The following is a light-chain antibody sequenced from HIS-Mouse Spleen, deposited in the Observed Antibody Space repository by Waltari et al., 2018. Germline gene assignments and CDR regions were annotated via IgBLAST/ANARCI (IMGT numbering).Light chain of an antibody. J-gene: IGKJ3*01. CDR3: QQFNSYPNVGPRFT. V-gene: IGKV1-13*02. CDR2: DAS. Sequence: AIQLTQSPSSLSASVGDRVTITCRASQGISSALAWYQQKPGKAPKLLIYDASSLESGVPSRFSGSGSGTDFTLTISSLQPEDFATYYCQQFNSYPNVGPRFTFGPGTKVDIK. CDR1: QGISSA.